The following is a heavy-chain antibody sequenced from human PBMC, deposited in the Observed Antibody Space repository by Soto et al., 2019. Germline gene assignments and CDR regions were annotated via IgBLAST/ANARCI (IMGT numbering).Heavy chain of an antibody. CDR3: ASPYYYDSSGYRYYFDY. CDR1: GYTFTSYG. Sequence: ASVKVSCKASGYTFTSYGISWVRQAPGQGLEWMGGIIPIFGTANYAQKFQGRVTITADESTSTAYMELSSLRSEDTAVYYCASPYYYDSSGYRYYFDYWGQGTLVTVSS. V-gene: IGHV1-69*13. D-gene: IGHD3-22*01. CDR2: IIPIFGTA. J-gene: IGHJ4*02.